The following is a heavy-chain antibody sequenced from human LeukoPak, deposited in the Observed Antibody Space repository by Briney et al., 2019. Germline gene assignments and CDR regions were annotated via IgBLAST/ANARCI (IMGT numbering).Heavy chain of an antibody. CDR1: GFTFSSYA. CDR3: AKGHYYGSGSYPILFYYYYYGMDV. D-gene: IGHD3-10*01. V-gene: IGHV3-23*01. Sequence: GGSLRLSCAASGFTFSSYAMSWVRQAPGKGLEWVSAISGSGGSTHYADSVKGRFTISRDNSKNTLYLQMNSLRAEDTAVYYCAKGHYYGSGSYPILFYYYYYGMDVWGKGTTVTVSS. CDR2: ISGSGGST. J-gene: IGHJ6*04.